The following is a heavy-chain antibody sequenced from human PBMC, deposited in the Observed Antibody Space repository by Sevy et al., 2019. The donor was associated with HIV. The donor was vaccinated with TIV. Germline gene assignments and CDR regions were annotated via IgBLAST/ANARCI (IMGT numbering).Heavy chain of an antibody. CDR2: IRYDGSNK. D-gene: IGHD2-8*01. CDR1: GFTFSSYG. CDR3: ATNMPRDGTNYPYYYFDY. V-gene: IGHV3-30*02. J-gene: IGHJ4*02. Sequence: GGSLRLSCAASGFTFSSYGMHWVRQAPGKGLEWVAFIRYDGSNKYYADSVKGRFTISRDNSKNTLYLQMNSLRAEDTAVYYCATNMPRDGTNYPYYYFDYWGQGTLVTVSS.